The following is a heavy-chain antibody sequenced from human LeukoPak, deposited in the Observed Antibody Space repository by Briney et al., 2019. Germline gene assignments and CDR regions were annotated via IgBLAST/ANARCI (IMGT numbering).Heavy chain of an antibody. CDR2: IRYDGSNK. V-gene: IGHV3-30*02. Sequence: TGGSLRLSCVASGFTFDNYAMHWVRQAPGKGLEWVAFIRYDGSNKYYADSVKGRFTISRDNSKNTLYLQMNSLRAEDTAVYYCAKYCYYGSGSYSHIDYWGQGTLVTVSS. CDR3: AKYCYYGSGSYSHIDY. D-gene: IGHD3-10*01. CDR1: GFTFDNYA. J-gene: IGHJ4*02.